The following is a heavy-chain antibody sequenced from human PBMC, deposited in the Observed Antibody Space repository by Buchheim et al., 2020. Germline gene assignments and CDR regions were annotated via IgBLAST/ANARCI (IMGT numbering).Heavy chain of an antibody. V-gene: IGHV1-8*01. CDR1: GYGFTSYG. Sequence: QVQLVQSGAEVKKPGASVKVSCKVFGYGFTSYGINWVRQASGQGLEWMGWMNTNNDDTGYAQKFQGRIAMTRDTSISTAYMELHSLTSEDTAVYYCAQLDGSGTYLHLHQWGQGTL. CDR3: AQLDGSGTYLHLHQ. CDR2: MNTNNDDT. D-gene: IGHD3-10*01. J-gene: IGHJ4*02.